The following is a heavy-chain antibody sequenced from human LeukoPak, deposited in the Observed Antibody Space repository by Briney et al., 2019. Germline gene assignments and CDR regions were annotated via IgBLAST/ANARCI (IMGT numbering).Heavy chain of an antibody. CDR1: DHSISTPCYH. V-gene: IGHV4-39*02. CDR2: IYNGVST. D-gene: IGHD6-19*01. Sequence: SETLSLACTVSDHSISTPCYHWGWILQHRGKGLEWIGSIYNGVSTFYKPSLKSRVTISIDTSRNHFSLRLTSVNVADTAVYYCARNSSSGWFDFWGQGILVTVSS. J-gene: IGHJ4*02. CDR3: ARNSSSGWFDF.